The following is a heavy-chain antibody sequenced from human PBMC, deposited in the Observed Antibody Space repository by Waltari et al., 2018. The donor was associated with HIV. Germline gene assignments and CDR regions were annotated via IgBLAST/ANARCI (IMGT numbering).Heavy chain of an antibody. J-gene: IGHJ1*01. CDR2: LSDTMTS. CDR1: AVAKGRSDYW. V-gene: IGHV4-39*07. D-gene: IGHD2-2*01. Sequence: QMLLSESGPGLVRPSETLSLRCNVSAVAKGRSDYWWGWIRHPPGRGRGWVGSLSDTMTSNVNPSLKGRVNFSFDRSNSQVSLTLTSVAVADTSVYFCVVHRTSIPTRVDFWGQGARVIVS. CDR3: VVHRTSIPTRVDF.